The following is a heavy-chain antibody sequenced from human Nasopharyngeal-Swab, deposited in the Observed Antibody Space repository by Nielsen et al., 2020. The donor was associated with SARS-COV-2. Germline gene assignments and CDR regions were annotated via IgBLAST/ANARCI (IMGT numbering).Heavy chain of an antibody. CDR2: VRSKGNNYAT. D-gene: IGHD2-15*01. CDR1: GFTFSDSA. CDR3: TRCGGGCYSGRDY. Sequence: ETLSLTCAASGFTFSDSAIHWVRQASGKGLEWVGRVRSKGNNYATAYSASVKGRFIIFRDDPTNTAYLQMNSLKTEDTAMYYCTRCGGGCYSGRDYWGQGTLVTVSS. J-gene: IGHJ4*02. V-gene: IGHV3-73*01.